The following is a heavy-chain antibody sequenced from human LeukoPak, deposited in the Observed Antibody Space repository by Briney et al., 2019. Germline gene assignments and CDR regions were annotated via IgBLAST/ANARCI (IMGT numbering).Heavy chain of an antibody. CDR3: ARVLQDDYIWGSYRPFDF. CDR1: GYIFTDYY. D-gene: IGHD3-16*02. CDR2: VNPNSGGT. V-gene: IGHV1-2*02. Sequence: GAPVKVSCKASGYIFTDYYIYWVRQAPGQGLEWMGWVNPNSGGTNYAQKFEGRVTMTRDTSISTAYMELSRLRSDDTAVYYCARVLQDDYIWGSYRPFDFWGQGTLVTVSS. J-gene: IGHJ4*02.